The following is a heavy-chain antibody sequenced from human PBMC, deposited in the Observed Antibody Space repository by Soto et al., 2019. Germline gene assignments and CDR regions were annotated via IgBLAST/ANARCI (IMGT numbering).Heavy chain of an antibody. D-gene: IGHD3-16*01. Sequence: QVQVVESGGGLVKPGGSLRLSCAASGFTFSDYYMNWIRQAPGKGLEWVSYISSSSDYTKYADSVKGRFTISRDNAKSSLYLPMNSLRAEDTAVYYCARGGVRGITSRGQVYNWGQGTLVTVSS. CDR1: GFTFSDYY. J-gene: IGHJ4*02. CDR3: ARGGVRGITSRGQVYN. CDR2: ISSSSDYT. V-gene: IGHV3-11*06.